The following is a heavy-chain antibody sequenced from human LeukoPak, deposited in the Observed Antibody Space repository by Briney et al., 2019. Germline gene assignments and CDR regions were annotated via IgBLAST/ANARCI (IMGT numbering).Heavy chain of an antibody. V-gene: IGHV3-23*01. Sequence: PGGSLRLSCAASGFTFSSYAMTWVRQAPGKGLEWVSAISGNGGTTYYADSVRGRFTISRDNSKNTLYLQMGSLRPEDMAVYHCARVILTGYYYDSWGQGTLVTVSS. J-gene: IGHJ4*02. D-gene: IGHD3-9*01. CDR2: ISGNGGTT. CDR3: ARVILTGYYYDS. CDR1: GFTFSSYA.